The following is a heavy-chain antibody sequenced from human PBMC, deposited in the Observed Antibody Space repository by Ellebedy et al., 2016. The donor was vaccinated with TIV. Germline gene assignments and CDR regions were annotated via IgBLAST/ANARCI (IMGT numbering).Heavy chain of an antibody. CDR2: ISVRDGST. CDR1: GFTFSTND. D-gene: IGHD3-16*02. V-gene: IGHV3-23*01. Sequence: GESLKISCAASGFTFSTNDMSWVRQAPGKGPEWVSVISVRDGSTYYADSVKGRFTISRDNSKNKLYLQMNSLRAEDTAVVYCAKSKIYDYVWGSYRFNWFDPWGQGTLVTVSS. J-gene: IGHJ5*02. CDR3: AKSKIYDYVWGSYRFNWFDP.